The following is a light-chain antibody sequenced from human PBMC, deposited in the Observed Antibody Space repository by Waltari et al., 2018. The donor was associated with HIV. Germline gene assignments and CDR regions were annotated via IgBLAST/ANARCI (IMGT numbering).Light chain of an antibody. CDR3: CSYAGRSTHV. V-gene: IGLV2-23*02. J-gene: IGLJ1*01. CDR1: SSDVGSYNV. Sequence: QSALTQPASVSGSPGQSITISCTGTSSDVGSYNVVSWYQKHPGKAPKLMFYKVTKRSPGVSIRFSASKSGNTAARTICGRQAEDEADYYCCSYAGRSTHVYGTRTKVTLL. CDR2: KVT.